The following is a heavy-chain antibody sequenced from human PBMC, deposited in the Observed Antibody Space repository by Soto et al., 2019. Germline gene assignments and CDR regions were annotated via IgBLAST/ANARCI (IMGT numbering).Heavy chain of an antibody. CDR2: ISGYNGDI. Sequence: QVHLVQSGGEVKKPGASVKVSCKASGYTFNRHGITWVRQAPGQGLEWMGWISGYNGDINYEQKFQGRVTLSSDTLTSTVYLELKSLRFDDPAVYYCARVRIVGAREIDFWGQGTLVTGSS. CDR3: ARVRIVGAREIDF. CDR1: GYTFNRHG. D-gene: IGHD1-26*01. J-gene: IGHJ4*02. V-gene: IGHV1-18*04.